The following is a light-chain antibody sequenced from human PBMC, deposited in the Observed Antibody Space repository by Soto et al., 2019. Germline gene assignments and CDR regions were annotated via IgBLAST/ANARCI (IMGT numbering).Light chain of an antibody. V-gene: IGLV2-11*01. CDR2: DVT. J-gene: IGLJ1*01. CDR3: SSLTTSFTYV. Sequence: QSVLTQPRSVSGSPGQSVTISCTGTSSDVGGYNYVSWYQHHPGKAPKLMIYDVTKRPSGVRDRFSASKSGNTASLTISGLQAEDEADYYCSSLTTSFTYVFGTGTKLTVL. CDR1: SSDVGGYNY.